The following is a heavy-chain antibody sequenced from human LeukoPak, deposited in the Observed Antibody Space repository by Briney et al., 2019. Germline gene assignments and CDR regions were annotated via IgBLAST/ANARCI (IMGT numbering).Heavy chain of an antibody. CDR3: ARDLDGSGNYHWFDP. D-gene: IGHD3-10*01. V-gene: IGHV3-74*01. CDR1: GFTFSSYW. J-gene: IGHJ5*02. Sequence: GGSLRLSRAASGFTFSSYWMHWVRQAPGKGLVWVSRINGDGSTTTYADSVKGRFTISRDNAKNTLYVQMNSLRVEDTAVYYCARDLDGSGNYHWFDPWGQGTLVTVSS. CDR2: INGDGSTT.